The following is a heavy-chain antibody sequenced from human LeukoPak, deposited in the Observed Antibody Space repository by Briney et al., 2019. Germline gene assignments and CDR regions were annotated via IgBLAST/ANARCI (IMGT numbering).Heavy chain of an antibody. V-gene: IGHV3-7*01. D-gene: IGHD3-3*01. CDR2: IKQDGSEK. J-gene: IGHJ4*02. CDR1: GFTFSSYW. Sequence: PGGSLRLSCAASGFTFSSYWMSWVRQAPGKGLEWVTNIKQDGSEKYYVDSVKGRFTISRDNAKNSLYLQMNSLRAEDTAVYYCARDGPLRFLEWLLSFDYWGQGTLVTVSS. CDR3: ARDGPLRFLEWLLSFDY.